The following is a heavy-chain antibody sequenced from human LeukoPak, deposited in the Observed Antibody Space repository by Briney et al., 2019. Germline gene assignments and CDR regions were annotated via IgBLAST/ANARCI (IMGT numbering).Heavy chain of an antibody. D-gene: IGHD3-3*01. Sequence: ASVKVSCKASGYTFTNYEINWVRQATGQGLEWMGWMNPNSGNTDYAQKFHGRVTMTRNTSISTAYMELSSLRSEDTAVYYCARGPPAGFWSGYSNYWGQGTLVTVSS. V-gene: IGHV1-8*01. CDR3: ARGPPAGFWSGYSNY. CDR1: GYTFTNYE. CDR2: MNPNSGNT. J-gene: IGHJ4*02.